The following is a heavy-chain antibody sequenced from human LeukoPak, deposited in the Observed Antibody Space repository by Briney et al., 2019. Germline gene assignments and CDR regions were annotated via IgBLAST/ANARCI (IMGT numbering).Heavy chain of an antibody. Sequence: AGGSLRLSCAASGFTFSSYAMSWVRQAPGKGLEWVSAISGSGGSTYCADSVKGRFTISRDNSKNTVYLQMNSLRADDTAVYYCARPGYGDYGGLDYWGQGTLVTVSS. V-gene: IGHV3-23*01. CDR3: ARPGYGDYGGLDY. CDR1: GFTFSSYA. D-gene: IGHD4-17*01. J-gene: IGHJ4*02. CDR2: ISGSGGST.